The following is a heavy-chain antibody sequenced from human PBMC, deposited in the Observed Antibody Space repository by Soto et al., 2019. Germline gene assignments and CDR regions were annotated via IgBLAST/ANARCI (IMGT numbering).Heavy chain of an antibody. CDR3: ARQYNSRSWYYYYYYYGMDV. D-gene: IGHD6-13*01. CDR1: GYSFTSYW. V-gene: IGHV5-10-1*01. CDR2: IDPSDSYT. J-gene: IGHJ6*02. Sequence: PGESLKISCKGSGYSFTSYWISWVRQMPGKGLEWMGRIDPSDSYTNYSPSFQGHVTISADKSISTAYLQWSSLKASDTAMYYCARQYNSRSWYYYYYYYGMDVWGQGTTVTVSS.